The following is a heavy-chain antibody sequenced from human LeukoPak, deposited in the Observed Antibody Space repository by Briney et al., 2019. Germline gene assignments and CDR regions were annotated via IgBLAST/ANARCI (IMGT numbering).Heavy chain of an antibody. D-gene: IGHD4-17*01. V-gene: IGHV3-49*04. CDR1: GFTFGDYA. J-gene: IGHJ4*02. Sequence: GGSLRLSCTASGFTFGDYAMSWVRQAPGKGLEWVGFIRSKAYGGTTEYAASVKGRFTISRDDSKSIAYLQMNSLRAEDTAVYYCVRGSYGAYDYWGQGSLVTVSS. CDR2: IRSKAYGGTT. CDR3: VRGSYGAYDY.